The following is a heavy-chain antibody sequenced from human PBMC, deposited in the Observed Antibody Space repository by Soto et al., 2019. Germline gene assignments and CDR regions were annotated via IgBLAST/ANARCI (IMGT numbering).Heavy chain of an antibody. J-gene: IGHJ5*02. V-gene: IGHV4-30-4*01. CDR1: GGSISSGDYY. D-gene: IGHD2-8*01. Sequence: QVQLQESGPGLVKPAQTLSLTCTVSGGSISSGDYYWSWIRQPPGKGLEWIGYIYYSGSTYYNPSHQRRVTVSVYTAKNPSSLELSAVTAADTAVYYCARELGSCTNDVCYKNWFDPWGQGTLITVSS. CDR2: IYYSGST. CDR3: ARELGSCTNDVCYKNWFDP.